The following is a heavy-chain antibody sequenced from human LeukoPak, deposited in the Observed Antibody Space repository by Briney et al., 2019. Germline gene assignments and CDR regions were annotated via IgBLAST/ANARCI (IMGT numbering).Heavy chain of an antibody. J-gene: IGHJ4*02. CDR2: IDWDDDK. D-gene: IGHD5-18*01. CDR3: ARNGYSYGYYFAY. V-gene: IGHV2-70*11. CDR1: GFSLSTSGMC. Sequence: ESGPALVKPTQTLTLTCTFSGFSLSTSGMCVSWIRQPPGKALEWLARIDWDDDKYYSTSLKTRLTISKATSKNQVVLTMTNMDPVDTATSYCARNGYSYGYYFAYWGQGTLVTVSS.